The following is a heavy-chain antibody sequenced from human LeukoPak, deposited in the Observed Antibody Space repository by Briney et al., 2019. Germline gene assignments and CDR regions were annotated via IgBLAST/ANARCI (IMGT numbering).Heavy chain of an antibody. CDR2: VYYSGST. J-gene: IGHJ5*02. CDR1: GGSISSSNYY. Sequence: SETLSLTCTVSGGSISSSNYYWGWIRQPPGKGLEWIGTVYYSGSTYYNPSLHSRVTISVDPSQNQFSLKLNSVTAADTAVYYCARRGNWNFIPWGQRTLVTVSS. V-gene: IGHV4-39*07. CDR3: ARRGNWNFIP. D-gene: IGHD1-7*01.